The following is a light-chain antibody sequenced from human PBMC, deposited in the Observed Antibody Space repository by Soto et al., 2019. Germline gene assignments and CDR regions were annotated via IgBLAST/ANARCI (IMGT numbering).Light chain of an antibody. CDR1: QTISNL. J-gene: IGKJ2*01. Sequence: DMAMTQSPSSLSASVGDRVTNTCRPSQTISNLINWYQQKPGKAPNLLIYAASSLQPGVPSRFSGSASGTDFTLTISSLQPEDFATYYCQQSYSTRYTFGQGTKLEIK. CDR3: QQSYSTRYT. CDR2: AAS. V-gene: IGKV1-39*01.